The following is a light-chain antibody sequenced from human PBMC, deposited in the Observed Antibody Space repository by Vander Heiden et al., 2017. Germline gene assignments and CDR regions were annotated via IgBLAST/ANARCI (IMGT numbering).Light chain of an antibody. CDR3: QHENSCPIT. CDR2: KAS. Sequence: DIELTQAASAPSASVGDRVTITCRASQSISSWLAWYQQKPGKAPKLLIYKASSLESGVPSRFSGSGTGTEFTLTSSSLPPDGFATYYCQHENSCPITFGGGTKVEIK. V-gene: IGKV1-5*03. J-gene: IGKJ4*01. CDR1: QSISSW.